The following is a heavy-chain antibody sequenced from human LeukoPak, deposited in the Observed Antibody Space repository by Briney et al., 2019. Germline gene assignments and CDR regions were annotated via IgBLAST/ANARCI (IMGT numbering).Heavy chain of an antibody. Sequence: PGRSLRLSCAASGFTFSSYGMHWVRQAPGKGLEWVAVISYDGSNKYYADSVKGRFTISRNNSKNTLYLQMNSLRAEDTAVYYCAKDQIGELLWFGEFGMDVWGQGTTVTVSS. CDR2: ISYDGSNK. D-gene: IGHD3-10*01. CDR3: AKDQIGELLWFGEFGMDV. V-gene: IGHV3-30*18. CDR1: GFTFSSYG. J-gene: IGHJ6*02.